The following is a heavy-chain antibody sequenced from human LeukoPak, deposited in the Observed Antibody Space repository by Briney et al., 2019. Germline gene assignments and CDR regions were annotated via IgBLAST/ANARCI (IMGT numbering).Heavy chain of an antibody. Sequence: SETLSLTCTVSGYSISSGYYWGWIRQPPVKGLEWIGSIYHSGSTYYNPSLKSRVTISVDTSKNQFSLKVSSVTAADTAVYHCARAPDWSGYDPFDPWGQGTLVTVSS. CDR2: IYHSGST. CDR1: GYSISSGYY. CDR3: ARAPDWSGYDPFDP. D-gene: IGHD5-12*01. J-gene: IGHJ5*02. V-gene: IGHV4-38-2*02.